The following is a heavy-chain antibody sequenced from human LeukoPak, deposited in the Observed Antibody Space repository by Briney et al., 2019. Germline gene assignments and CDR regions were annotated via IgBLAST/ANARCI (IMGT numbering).Heavy chain of an antibody. CDR2: IYYSGST. J-gene: IGHJ4*02. V-gene: IGHV4-59*01. CDR3: ARVSPGDPHFDC. D-gene: IGHD3-16*01. CDR1: GGSISSYY. Sequence: SETLSLTCTVSGGSISSYYWSWIRQPPGKGLEWIGYIYYSGSTNYNPSLKSRVTISVDTSKNQFSLKLSSVNAGDPAVYYCARVSPGDPHFDCWGQGTLVTVCS.